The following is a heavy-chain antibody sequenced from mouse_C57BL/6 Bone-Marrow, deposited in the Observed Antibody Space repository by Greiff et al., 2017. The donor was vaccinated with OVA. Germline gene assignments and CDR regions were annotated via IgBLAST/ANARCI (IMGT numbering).Heavy chain of an antibody. D-gene: IGHD1-1*01. J-gene: IGHJ1*03. CDR1: GYTFTSYW. CDR3: ARWNYGSRRDWYFDV. Sequence: QVQLQQSGAELVMPGASVKLSCKASGYTFTSYWMHWVKQRPGQGLEWIGEIDPSDSYTNYNQKFKGKSTLTVDKSSSTAYMQLSSLTSEDSAVYYGARWNYGSRRDWYFDVWGTGTTVTVSS. V-gene: IGHV1-69*01. CDR2: IDPSDSYT.